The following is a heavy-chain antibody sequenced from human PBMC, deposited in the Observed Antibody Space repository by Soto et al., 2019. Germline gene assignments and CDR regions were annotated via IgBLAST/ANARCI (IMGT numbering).Heavy chain of an antibody. CDR3: AKSTVIAVAGKARY. CDR2: ISGSGGST. Sequence: GGSLRLSCAASGFTFSSYAMSWVRQAPGKGLEWVSAISGSGGSTYYADSVKGRFTISRDNSKNTLYLQMNSLRAEDTAVYYCAKSTVIAVAGKARYWGQGTRVTVSS. V-gene: IGHV3-23*01. CDR1: GFTFSSYA. J-gene: IGHJ4*02. D-gene: IGHD6-19*01.